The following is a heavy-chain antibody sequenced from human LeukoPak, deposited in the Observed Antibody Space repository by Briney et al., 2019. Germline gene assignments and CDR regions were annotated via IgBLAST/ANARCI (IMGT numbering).Heavy chain of an antibody. J-gene: IGHJ3*02. D-gene: IGHD3-3*01. CDR2: IYYSGST. CDR3: ARDARFGYDFWSGYYPRAFDI. V-gene: IGHV4-59*01. Sequence: PSETLSLTCTVSGGSISSYYWSWIRQPPGKGLEWIGYIYYSGSTNYNPSLKSRVTISVDTSKNQFSLKLSSVTAADTAVYYCARDARFGYDFWSGYYPRAFDIWGQGTMVTVSS. CDR1: GGSISSYY.